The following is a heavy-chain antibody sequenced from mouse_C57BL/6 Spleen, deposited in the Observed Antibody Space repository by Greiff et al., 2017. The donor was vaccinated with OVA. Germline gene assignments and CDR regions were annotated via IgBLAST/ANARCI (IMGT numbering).Heavy chain of an antibody. CDR3: ARDRVYYGYDGFAY. Sequence: EVKLQESGPGLVKPSQSLSLTCSVTGYSITSGYYWNWIRQFPGNKLEWMGYISYDGSNNYNPSLKNRISITRDTSKNQFFLKLNSVTTEDTATYYCARDRVYYGYDGFAYWGQGTLVTVSA. J-gene: IGHJ3*01. D-gene: IGHD2-2*01. CDR1: GYSITSGYY. V-gene: IGHV3-6*01. CDR2: ISYDGSN.